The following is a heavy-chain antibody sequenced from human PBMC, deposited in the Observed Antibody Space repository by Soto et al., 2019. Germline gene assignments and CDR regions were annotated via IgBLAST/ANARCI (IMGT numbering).Heavy chain of an antibody. CDR3: AKTEREWPGKYYYGMDV. D-gene: IGHD3-3*01. CDR2: IKQDGSEK. CDR1: GFTFSSYW. V-gene: IGHV3-7*03. J-gene: IGHJ6*02. Sequence: PGGSLRLSCAASGFTFSSYWMSWVRQAPGKGLEWVANIKQDGSEKYYVDSVKGRFTISRDNAKNSLYLQMNSLRAEDTAVYYCAKTEREWPGKYYYGMDVWGQGTTVTVSS.